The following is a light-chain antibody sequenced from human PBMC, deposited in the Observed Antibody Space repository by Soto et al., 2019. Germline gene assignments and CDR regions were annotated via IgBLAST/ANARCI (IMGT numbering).Light chain of an antibody. CDR1: VSDVGTFGP. V-gene: IGLV2-23*01. CDR3: CSYVGARTYV. CDR2: EGN. J-gene: IGLJ1*01. Sequence: QSALTQPASVSGSPGQSITISCTGSVSDVGTFGPVSWYQQHPGQVPKLIMYEGNRRPSGVSARFSGSKSGNTASLTISGLQAEDEADYYCCSYVGARTYVFGSGTKLTVL.